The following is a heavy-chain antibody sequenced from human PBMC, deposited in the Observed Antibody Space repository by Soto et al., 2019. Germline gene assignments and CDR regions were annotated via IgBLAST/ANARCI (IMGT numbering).Heavy chain of an antibody. CDR3: AKDLVVEQHSHFDY. V-gene: IGHV3-23*01. J-gene: IGHJ4*02. Sequence: LRLSCAASGFTFSSYAMSWVRQAPGKGLEWVSAISGSGGSTYYADSVKGWFTISRDNSKNTLYLQMNSLRAEDTAVYYCAKDLVVEQHSHFDYWGQGTLVTVSS. CDR1: GFTFSSYA. CDR2: ISGSGGST. D-gene: IGHD2-15*01.